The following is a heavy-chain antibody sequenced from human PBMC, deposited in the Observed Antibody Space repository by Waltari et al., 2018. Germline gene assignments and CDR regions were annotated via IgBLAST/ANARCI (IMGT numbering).Heavy chain of an antibody. Sequence: ELQLVESGGGLVQPGGSLRVSCAASGFSFSTSSMNWVRQTPGKGLEWVSFISSSSGNTYYADSVKGRFTISRDNAKDSLYLQMNSLRVEDTAVYYCARDVGQGDYFDYWGQGTLVTVSS. CDR1: GFSFSTSS. D-gene: IGHD2-15*01. CDR2: ISSSSGNT. J-gene: IGHJ4*02. CDR3: ARDVGQGDYFDY. V-gene: IGHV3-48*01.